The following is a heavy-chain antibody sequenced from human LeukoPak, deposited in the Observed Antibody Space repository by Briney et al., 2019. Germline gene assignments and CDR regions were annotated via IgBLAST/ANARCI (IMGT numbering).Heavy chain of an antibody. V-gene: IGHV1-69*13. J-gene: IGHJ6*03. D-gene: IGHD6-13*01. CDR1: GGTFSSYA. Sequence: ASVKVSCKASGGTFSSYAISWVRQAPGQGLEWMGGIIPIFGTANYARKFQGRVTITADESTSTAYMELSSLRSEDTAVYYCARDGAYSSSWYLDDYYYMDVWGKGTTVTVSS. CDR3: ARDGAYSSSWYLDDYYYMDV. CDR2: IIPIFGTA.